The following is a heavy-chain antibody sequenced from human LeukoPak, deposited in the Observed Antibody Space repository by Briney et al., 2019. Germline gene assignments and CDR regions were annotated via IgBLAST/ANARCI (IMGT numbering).Heavy chain of an antibody. CDR1: GDSVSGNSAA. CDR2: TYYRSKWYN. V-gene: IGHV6-1*01. D-gene: IGHD3-16*01. CDR3: ARGRHGNYVFLFEY. Sequence: SQTLSLTCAISGDSVSGNSAAWNWIRQSPSRGLEWLGRTYYRSKWYNDYALSMKDRMTINADTSKNHFSLHLNSVTPEDTAVYYCARGRHGNYVFLFEYWGQGALVTVSS. J-gene: IGHJ4*02.